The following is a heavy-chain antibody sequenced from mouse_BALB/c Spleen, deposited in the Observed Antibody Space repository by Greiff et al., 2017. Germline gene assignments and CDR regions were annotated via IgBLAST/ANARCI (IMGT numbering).Heavy chain of an antibody. J-gene: IGHJ2*01. CDR1: GFAFSSYD. CDR2: ISSGGGST. D-gene: IGHD2-2*01. Sequence: EVNVVESGGGLVKPGGSLKLSCAASGFAFSSYDMSWVRQTPEKRLEWVAYISSGGGSTYYPDTVKGRFTISRDNAKNTLYLQMSSLKSEDTAMYYCARHSLYGYYFDYWGQGTTLTVSS. CDR3: ARHSLYGYYFDY. V-gene: IGHV5-12-1*01.